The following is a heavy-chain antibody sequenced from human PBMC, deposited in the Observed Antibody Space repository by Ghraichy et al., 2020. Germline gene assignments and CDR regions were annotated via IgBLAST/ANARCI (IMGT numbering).Heavy chain of an antibody. CDR2: IYYSGST. CDR3: ARVDCGGDYFWRQACGMDV. D-gene: IGHD2-21*02. V-gene: IGHV4-59*01. J-gene: IGHJ6*02. CDR1: GGSISSYY. Sequence: SETLSLTCTVSGGSISSYYWSWIRQPPGKGLEWIGYIYYSGSTNYNPSFKSRVTISVDTSKNQFSLKLSSVTAADTAVYYCARVDCGGDYFWRQACGMDVWGQGTTVTVSS.